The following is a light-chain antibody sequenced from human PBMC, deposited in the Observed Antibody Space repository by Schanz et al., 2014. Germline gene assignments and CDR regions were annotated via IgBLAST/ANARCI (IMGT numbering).Light chain of an antibody. CDR2: GAS. J-gene: IGKJ2*01. CDR3: QHYNSSLEAMYT. CDR1: QSVSSSY. V-gene: IGKV3-20*01. Sequence: EIVLTQSPGTLSLSPGERATLSCRASQSVSSSYLAWYQQKPGQAPRVLIYGASTRATGIPDRFSGSGSGTDFTLTINRLEPEDFAVYYCQHYNSSLEAMYTFGQGTKLEIK.